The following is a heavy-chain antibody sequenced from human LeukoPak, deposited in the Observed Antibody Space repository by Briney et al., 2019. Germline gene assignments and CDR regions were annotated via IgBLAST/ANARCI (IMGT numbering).Heavy chain of an antibody. CDR3: ARGRPFDI. Sequence: SDTLSLTCTVSGCSISSSSYYWGWIRQPPGKGLEWIGSIYYSGSTYYNPSLKSRVTISVGTSKNQFSLKLSSVTAADTAVYYCARGRPFDIWGQGTMVTVSS. CDR1: GCSISSSSYY. J-gene: IGHJ3*02. V-gene: IGHV4-39*07. CDR2: IYYSGST.